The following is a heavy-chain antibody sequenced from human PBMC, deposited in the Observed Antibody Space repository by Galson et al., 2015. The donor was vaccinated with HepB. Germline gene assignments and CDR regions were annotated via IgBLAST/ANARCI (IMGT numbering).Heavy chain of an antibody. CDR2: ITVDGSGT. Sequence: SLRLSCAASGFTFGTYWMYWLRQVPGRGLMYVSHITVDGSGTGYADSVKGRFTISRDNAKNTLYLQMNSLRAEDTAVYYCARGIADAGTDYWGQGTLVTVSS. V-gene: IGHV3-74*01. J-gene: IGHJ4*02. D-gene: IGHD6-13*01. CDR1: GFTFGTYW. CDR3: ARGIADAGTDY.